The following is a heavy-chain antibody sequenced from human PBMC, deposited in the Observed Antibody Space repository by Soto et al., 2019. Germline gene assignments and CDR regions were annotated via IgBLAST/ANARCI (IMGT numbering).Heavy chain of an antibody. CDR1: CGSISSSSYY. J-gene: IGHJ5*02. CDR2: IYYSGST. V-gene: IGHV4-39*01. CDR3: ASPKIAFYNWFDP. Sequence: SETLPLTCTVSCGSISSSSYYWGWIRQPPGKGLEWIGSIYYSGSTYYNPSLKSRVTISVDTSKNQFSLKLSSVTAADTAVYYCASPKIAFYNWFDPWGQGTLVTVS. D-gene: IGHD3-3*02.